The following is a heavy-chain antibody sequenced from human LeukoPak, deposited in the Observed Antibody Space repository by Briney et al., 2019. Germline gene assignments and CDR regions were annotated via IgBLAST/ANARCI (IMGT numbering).Heavy chain of an antibody. CDR3: ARAGRLKRLFYFDY. J-gene: IGHJ4*02. D-gene: IGHD1-26*01. V-gene: IGHV4-34*01. CDR1: GGSFSGYY. CDR2: INHSGST. Sequence: SETLSLTCAVYGGSFSGYYWSWIRQPPGKGLEWIGEINHSGSTNYNPSLKSRVTISVDTSKNQFSLKLSSVTAADTAVYYCARAGRLKRLFYFDYWGQGTLVTVSS.